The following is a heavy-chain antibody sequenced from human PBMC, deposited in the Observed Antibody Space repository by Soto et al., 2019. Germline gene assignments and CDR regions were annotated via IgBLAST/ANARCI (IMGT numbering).Heavy chain of an antibody. CDR2: IRAKSNKYAT. CDR1: GFIVISSA. D-gene: IGHD1-26*01. V-gene: IGHV3-73*01. CDR3: NSGSYYSSI. Sequence: GVSLRLSFSSSGFIVISSAIHWVRPASGKGLEWVGRIRAKSNKYATLYAESLKGRFTISRDDSQSTAYLEMNSLKTEDTAVYYCNSGSYYSSIWGQGTLVNVSA. J-gene: IGHJ4*02.